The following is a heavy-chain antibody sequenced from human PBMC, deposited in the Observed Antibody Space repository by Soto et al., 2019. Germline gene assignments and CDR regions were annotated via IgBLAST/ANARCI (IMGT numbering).Heavy chain of an antibody. J-gene: IGHJ4*02. Sequence: GGSLRLSCAASGFTFSSYAMTWVRQAPGKGLEWVSVISGSGGSTYFADSVKGRFTISRDNSKNTLYLQMSSLRAEDTALYYCAKEYDSSGYYHDDWGQGTLVTVSS. CDR1: GFTFSSYA. V-gene: IGHV3-23*01. CDR3: AKEYDSSGYYHDD. CDR2: ISGSGGST. D-gene: IGHD3-22*01.